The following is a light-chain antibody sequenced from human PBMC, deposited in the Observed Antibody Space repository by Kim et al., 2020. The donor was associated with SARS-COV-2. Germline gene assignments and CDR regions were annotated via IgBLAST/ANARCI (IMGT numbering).Light chain of an antibody. CDR3: NSRDSSGNHYV. CDR2: GKN. Sequence: SSELTQDPAVSVALGQTVRITCQGASLRSYYASWYQQKPGQAPVLVIYGKNNRPSGILDRFSGSSTGNTASLTITGAQAEDEADYYCNSRDSSGNHYVFGTGTKVTVL. J-gene: IGLJ1*01. CDR1: SLRSYY. V-gene: IGLV3-19*01.